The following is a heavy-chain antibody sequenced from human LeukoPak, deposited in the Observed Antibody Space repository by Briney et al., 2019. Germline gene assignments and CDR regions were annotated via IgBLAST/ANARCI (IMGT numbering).Heavy chain of an antibody. V-gene: IGHV1-18*01. CDR3: ARGPASRGLRFLEWLSNYYYYGMDV. Sequence: ASVTVSCKASGYTFTSYGISWVRQAPGQGLEWMGWISAYNGNTNYAQKLQGRVTMTTDTSTSTAYMELRSLRSDDTAVYYCARGPASRGLRFLEWLSNYYYYGMDVWGQGTTVTVSS. D-gene: IGHD3-3*01. CDR1: GYTFTSYG. CDR2: ISAYNGNT. J-gene: IGHJ6*02.